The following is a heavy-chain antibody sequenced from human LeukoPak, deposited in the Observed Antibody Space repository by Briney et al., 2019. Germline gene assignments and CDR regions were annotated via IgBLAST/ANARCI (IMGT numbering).Heavy chain of an antibody. CDR2: IYHSGST. CDR1: GGSISSYY. D-gene: IGHD3-22*01. V-gene: IGHV4-59*01. CDR3: ARELRYDSSIYYFDY. Sequence: SETLSLTCTVSGGSISSYYWSWIRQPPGKGLEWIGYIYHSGSTNYNPSLKSRVTISVDTSKNQFSLKLSSVTAADTAVYYCARELRYDSSIYYFDYWGQGTLVTVSS. J-gene: IGHJ4*02.